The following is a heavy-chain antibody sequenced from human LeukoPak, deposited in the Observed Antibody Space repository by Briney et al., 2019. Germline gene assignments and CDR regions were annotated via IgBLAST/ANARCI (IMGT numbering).Heavy chain of an antibody. CDR2: IYYSGST. D-gene: IGHD3-9*01. CDR1: GGSISSYY. CDR3: ARGYFDWLLYS. J-gene: IGHJ4*02. Sequence: PSETLSLTCTVSGGSISSYYWSWIRQPPGKGLEWIGYIYYSGSTNYNPSLKSRVTISVDTSKNQFSLKLSSVTAADTAVYYCARGYFDWLLYSWGQGTLVTVSS. V-gene: IGHV4-59*01.